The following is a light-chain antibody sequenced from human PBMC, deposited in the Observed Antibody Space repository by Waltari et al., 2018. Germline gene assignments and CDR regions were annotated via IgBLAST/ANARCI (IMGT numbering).Light chain of an antibody. CDR2: KTS. CDR1: QRLSSY. J-gene: IGKJ3*01. V-gene: IGKV1-5*03. Sequence: DIQMTQSPSTLSASVGDRVHLICRASQRLSSYLAWYQQKPGKAPKLLIYKTSSLETGVPSSFSGTGSGTEFTLTISSLQPDDIATYYCQQYNSYPFTFGPGTKVDIK. CDR3: QQYNSYPFT.